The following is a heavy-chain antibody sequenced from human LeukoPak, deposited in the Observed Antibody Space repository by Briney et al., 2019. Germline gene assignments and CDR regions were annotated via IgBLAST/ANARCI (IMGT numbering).Heavy chain of an antibody. CDR2: IKSKTDGGTT. CDR3: TTETFGLRLGELSTT. D-gene: IGHD3-16*02. J-gene: IGHJ5*02. CDR1: GFTFSNAW. V-gene: IGHV3-15*01. Sequence: PGGSLRLSCAASGFTFSNAWMSWVRQAPGKGLEWVGRIKSKTDGGTTDYAAPVKGRFTISRDDSKNTLYLQMNSLKTEDTAVYYCTTETFGLRLGELSTTWGQGTLVTVSS.